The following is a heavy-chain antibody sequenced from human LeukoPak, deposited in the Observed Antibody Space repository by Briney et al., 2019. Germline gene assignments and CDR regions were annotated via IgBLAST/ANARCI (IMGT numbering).Heavy chain of an antibody. CDR2: INPNSGGT. CDR1: GYTFTGYY. J-gene: IGHJ4*02. V-gene: IGHV1-2*02. Sequence: GASVKVSCKASGYTFTGYYMHWVRQAPGQGLEWMGWINPNSGGTNYAQKFQDRVTMTRDTSISTAYMELSRLRSDDTAVYYCARGQVGCSSTSCFYYFDYWGQGTLVTVSS. D-gene: IGHD2-2*01. CDR3: ARGQVGCSSTSCFYYFDY.